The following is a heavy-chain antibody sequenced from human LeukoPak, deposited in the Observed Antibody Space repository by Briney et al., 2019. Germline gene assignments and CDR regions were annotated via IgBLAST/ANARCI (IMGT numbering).Heavy chain of an antibody. CDR2: TNAGNGNT. J-gene: IGHJ5*02. CDR3: ARVSEARYFDWSQFDP. V-gene: IGHV1-3*01. D-gene: IGHD3-9*01. Sequence: ASVKVSCKASGYTFTSYAMHWVRQAPGQRLEWMGWTNAGNGNTKYSQKFQGRVTITRDTSASTAYMELSSLGSEDTAVYYCARVSEARYFDWSQFDPWGQGTLVTVSS. CDR1: GYTFTSYA.